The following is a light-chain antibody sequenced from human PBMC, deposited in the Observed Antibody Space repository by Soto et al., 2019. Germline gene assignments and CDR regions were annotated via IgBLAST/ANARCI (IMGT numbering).Light chain of an antibody. CDR3: QQYSSDST. V-gene: IGKV1-5*03. Sequence: IQVTQSPPTLSASVGGRVTITCRASQNINTYLAWYQQKPGRAPRLLLYRASSLEDGVPSRFGGRGSGTEFIFTISSLQPDESATYYCQQYSSDSTFGQGTKVEIK. CDR2: RAS. CDR1: QNINTY. J-gene: IGKJ1*01.